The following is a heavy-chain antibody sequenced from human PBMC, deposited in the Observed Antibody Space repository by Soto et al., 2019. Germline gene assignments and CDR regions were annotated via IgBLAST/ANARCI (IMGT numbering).Heavy chain of an antibody. CDR3: ARRRWTGVEAFDI. D-gene: IGHD1-1*01. Sequence: ASVKVSCKASGYTFTSYYMHWVRQAPGQGLEWMGIINPSGGSTSYAQKFQGRVTMTRDTSTSTVYMELSSLKASDTAMYYCARRRWTGVEAFDIWGQGTMGTVSS. CDR2: INPSGGST. CDR1: GYTFTSYY. V-gene: IGHV1-46*01. J-gene: IGHJ3*02.